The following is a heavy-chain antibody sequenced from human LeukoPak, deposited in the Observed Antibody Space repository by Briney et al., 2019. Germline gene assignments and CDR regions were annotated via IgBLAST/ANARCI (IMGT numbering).Heavy chain of an antibody. V-gene: IGHV5-10-1*04. CDR1: GYSFTNYW. Sequence: GESLRISCKGSGYSFTNYWITWVRQMPGKGLEWMGRIDPSDSYANYDPSFQGQVTISADKTISTAYLQWSSLKASDTAIYYCARRDYVPIFDYWGQGTLVTVSS. J-gene: IGHJ4*02. D-gene: IGHD4-17*01. CDR2: IDPSDSYA. CDR3: ARRDYVPIFDY.